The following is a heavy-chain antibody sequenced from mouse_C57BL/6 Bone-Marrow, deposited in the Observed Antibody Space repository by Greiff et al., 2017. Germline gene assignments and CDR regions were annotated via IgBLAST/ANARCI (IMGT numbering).Heavy chain of an antibody. V-gene: IGHV2-4*01. Sequence: VQGVESGPGLVQPSQSLSITCTVSGFSLNSYGVHWVRQPPGKGLEWLGLIWSGRSTDYNAAFISRLSISKDNPNSQVFFNMNSLHADDTSIYYCAKKGCSSWYFDVWGTGTTVTVSS. J-gene: IGHJ1*03. D-gene: IGHD1-1*01. CDR1: GFSLNSYG. CDR2: IWSGRST. CDR3: AKKGCSSWYFDV.